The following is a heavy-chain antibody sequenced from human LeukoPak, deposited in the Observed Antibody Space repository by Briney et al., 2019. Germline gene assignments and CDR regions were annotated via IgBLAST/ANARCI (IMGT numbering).Heavy chain of an antibody. CDR2: IYTSGST. CDR1: GGSISSYY. J-gene: IGHJ4*02. CDR3: ARVGFDYYDSSGYYHFDY. D-gene: IGHD3-22*01. V-gene: IGHV4-4*07. Sequence: SESLSLTCTVSGGSISSYYWSWMRQPAGKGLEWIGRIYTSGSTNYNPSLKSRVTMSVDTSKNQFSLKLSSVTAADTAVYYCARVGFDYYDSSGYYHFDYWGQGTLVTVSS.